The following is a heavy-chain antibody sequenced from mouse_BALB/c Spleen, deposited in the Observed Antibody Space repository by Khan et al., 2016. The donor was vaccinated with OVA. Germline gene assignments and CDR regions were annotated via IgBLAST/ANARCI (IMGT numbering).Heavy chain of an antibody. CDR1: GFTFSSYS. D-gene: IGHD4-1*01. V-gene: IGHV5-6*01. CDR2: IISGGDYT. J-gene: IGHJ3*01. CDR3: ASHLTGSFAY. Sequence: EVQLVESGGDLVKPRGSLKLSCAASGFTFSSYSMSWVRQTPDKRLEWVATIISGGDYTYYPDSVKGRFTISRDNAKNTLYLQMSSLKSEDTAMYYCASHLTGSFAYWGQGTLVTVSA.